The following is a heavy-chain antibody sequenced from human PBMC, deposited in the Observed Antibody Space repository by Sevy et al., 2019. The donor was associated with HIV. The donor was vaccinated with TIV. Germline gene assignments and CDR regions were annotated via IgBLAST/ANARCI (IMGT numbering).Heavy chain of an antibody. CDR2: MSYNGNKK. V-gene: IGHV3-30*04. CDR3: AREGVLFEGVIVSYGMDV. CDR1: GFTFNRSP. D-gene: IGHD3-16*01. Sequence: GGSLILSCAASGFTFNRSPMHWVRQAPGKGLEWVAVMSYNGNKKYNGDSVKGRFTISRDDSKTTLYLQMNSLRPEDTAVYYCAREGVLFEGVIVSYGMDVWGQGTTVTVSS. J-gene: IGHJ6*02.